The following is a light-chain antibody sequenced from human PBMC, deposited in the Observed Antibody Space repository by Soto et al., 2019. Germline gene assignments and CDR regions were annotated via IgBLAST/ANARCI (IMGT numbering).Light chain of an antibody. CDR3: CSYAGSSTLV. CDR1: SSDVGSYKF. J-gene: IGLJ2*01. CDR2: EGS. V-gene: IGLV2-23*01. Sequence: QSALTQPASVSGSPGQSITISCTGTSSDVGSYKFVSWYQQHPVKAPKLMIYEGSKRPSGVSNRFSGSKSGNTASLTISGLQAEDEADYYRCSYAGSSTLVLGGGTKLTVL.